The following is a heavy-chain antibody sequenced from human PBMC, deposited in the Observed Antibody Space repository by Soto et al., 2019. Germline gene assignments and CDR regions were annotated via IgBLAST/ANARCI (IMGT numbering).Heavy chain of an antibody. Sequence: EVQLVESGGGLVQPGGSLRLSCVDSGFTFSSYWMSWVRQAPVKGLEWVGNIKQDGSEENYVDSVKGRFTISRDNAKNSMYLQMNSLRPEDTAVYYCARIAASGRGRDVWGQGTTVVVSS. CDR1: GFTFSSYW. CDR3: ARIAASGRGRDV. J-gene: IGHJ6*02. D-gene: IGHD6-13*01. V-gene: IGHV3-7*01. CDR2: IKQDGSEE.